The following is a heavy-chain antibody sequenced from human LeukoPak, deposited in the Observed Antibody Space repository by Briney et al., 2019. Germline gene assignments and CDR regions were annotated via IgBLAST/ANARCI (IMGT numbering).Heavy chain of an antibody. CDR3: ARDFLSDENQLRLAAPCDY. CDR2: IYNGGTT. J-gene: IGHJ4*02. D-gene: IGHD3-3*01. CDR1: GFAVSSNY. Sequence: GGSLRLSCAASGFAVSSNYMSWVRQAPGRGLEWVSVIYNGGTTYYADSVKGRFTISRDNSRNTLYLQMNSLRAGDTAVYYCARDFLSDENQLRLAAPCDYWGQGTLVTVSS. V-gene: IGHV3-66*01.